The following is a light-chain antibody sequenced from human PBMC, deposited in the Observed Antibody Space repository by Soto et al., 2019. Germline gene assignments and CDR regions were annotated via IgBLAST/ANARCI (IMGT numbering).Light chain of an antibody. J-gene: IGKJ5*01. CDR3: QQFNSYPIT. CDR2: AAS. CDR1: QGISSN. Sequence: DIQFTQSPSFLSASVGDRLTITCRASQGISSNLAWYQQKPGKAPKLLIYAASTLQSGVPSRFSGSGSGTEFPLTISSLQPEDCATYYCQQFNSYPITVGQGTRLEI. V-gene: IGKV1-9*01.